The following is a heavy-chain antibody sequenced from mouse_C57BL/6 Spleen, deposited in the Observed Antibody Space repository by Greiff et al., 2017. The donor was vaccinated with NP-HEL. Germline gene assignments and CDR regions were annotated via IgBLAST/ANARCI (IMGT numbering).Heavy chain of an antibody. J-gene: IGHJ4*01. CDR2: ISDGGSYT. V-gene: IGHV5-4*01. D-gene: IGHD6-1*01. CDR1: GFTFSSYA. Sequence: EVQLVESGGGLVKPGGSLKLSCAASGFTFSSYAMSWVRQTPEKRLEWVATISDGGSYTYYPDNVKGRFTISRDNAKNNLYLQMSHLKSEDTAMYYCARVASYYYAMDYWGQGTSVTVSS. CDR3: ARVASYYYAMDY.